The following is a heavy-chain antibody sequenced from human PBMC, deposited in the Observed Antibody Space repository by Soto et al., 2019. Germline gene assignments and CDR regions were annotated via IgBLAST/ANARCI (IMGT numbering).Heavy chain of an antibody. CDR2: IIPIFGTA. Sequence: SVKVSCKASGGTFSSYAISWVRQAPGQGLEWMGGIIPIFGTANYAQKFQGRVTITADESTSTAYMELSSLRSEDTAVYYCARNPYYGSGSYYSAYYYSGMDVWGQGTTVTVSS. V-gene: IGHV1-69*13. D-gene: IGHD3-10*01. J-gene: IGHJ6*02. CDR1: GGTFSSYA. CDR3: ARNPYYGSGSYYSAYYYSGMDV.